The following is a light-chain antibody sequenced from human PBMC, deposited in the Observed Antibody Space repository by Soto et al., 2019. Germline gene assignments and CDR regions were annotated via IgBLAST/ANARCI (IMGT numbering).Light chain of an antibody. CDR1: QSVSSN. V-gene: IGKV3-15*01. Sequence: EIVLTQSPGTLSLSPGERATLSCRASQSVSSNLAWYQLKPGQAPRLLIYDTSTRATSIPARFSGSVSGTEFTLTISSLHSEDFAVYYCQQYNNWPWTFGQGTKVDI. J-gene: IGKJ1*01. CDR2: DTS. CDR3: QQYNNWPWT.